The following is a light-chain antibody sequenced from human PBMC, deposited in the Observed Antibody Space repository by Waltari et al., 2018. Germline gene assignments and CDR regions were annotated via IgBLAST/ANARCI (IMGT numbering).Light chain of an antibody. J-gene: IGLJ2*01. Sequence: QSALTQPASVSGSPGQSLTISCPGTSSDVGGYNYVSWYQQHPGKAPKLMIYDVSSRPSGVSNRFSGSKSGNTASLTISGLQAEDEADYYCSSYTSTSIQFGGGTKLTVL. CDR3: SSYTSTSIQ. CDR1: SSDVGGYNY. V-gene: IGLV2-14*03. CDR2: DVS.